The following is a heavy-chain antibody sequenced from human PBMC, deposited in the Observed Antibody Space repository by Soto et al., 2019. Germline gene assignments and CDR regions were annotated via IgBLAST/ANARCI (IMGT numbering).Heavy chain of an antibody. V-gene: IGHV3-53*01. Sequence: PGGSLRLSCAVSGITVSSDYMSWVRQAAGKGLEYISFIYAGTNTSYANSVKGLFTIYRDNSKNTLNLEMNGLRVEDTAVYCCARITYGNNGTIFDYWGQGTLVTVSS. CDR2: IYAGTNT. D-gene: IGHD2-8*01. CDR3: ARITYGNNGTIFDY. CDR1: GITVSSDY. J-gene: IGHJ4*02.